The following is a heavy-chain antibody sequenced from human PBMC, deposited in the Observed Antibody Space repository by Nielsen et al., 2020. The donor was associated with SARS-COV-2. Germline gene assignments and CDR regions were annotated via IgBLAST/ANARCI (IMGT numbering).Heavy chain of an antibody. V-gene: IGHV3-21*01. CDR3: ARDSSSWRNYFYYGMDV. D-gene: IGHD6-13*01. Sequence: GVSLRLSCAASGFTFSTYSMNWVRQAPGKGLEWVSSINGGSSYIYYADSVKGRFTISRDNARNSVYLQMNGLRAEDTAVYYCARDSSSWRNYFYYGMDVWGQGTTVTVSS. J-gene: IGHJ6*02. CDR2: INGGSSYI. CDR1: GFTFSTYS.